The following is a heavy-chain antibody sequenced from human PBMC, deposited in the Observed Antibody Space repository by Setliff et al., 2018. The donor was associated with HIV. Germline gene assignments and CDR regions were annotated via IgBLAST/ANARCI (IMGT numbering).Heavy chain of an antibody. CDR2: IKQDGSEE. CDR1: GFTFSNYW. V-gene: IGHV3-7*01. D-gene: IGHD2-15*01. J-gene: IGHJ4*02. Sequence: GGSLRLSCVASGFTFSNYWMTWVRQAPGKGLEWVANIKQDGSEERYVDSVKGRFSISRDNSKNTVFLQLNALRREDTAVYYCASARIPTGGVSTSLDFWGLGTLVTVSS. CDR3: ASARIPTGGVSTSLDF.